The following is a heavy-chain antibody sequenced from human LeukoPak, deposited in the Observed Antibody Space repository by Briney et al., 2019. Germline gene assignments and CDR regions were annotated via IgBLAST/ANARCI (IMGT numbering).Heavy chain of an antibody. Sequence: PSETLSLTCTVSGGSISSYYWSWIRQPPGEGLEWIGYIYYTGSTNYNPSLKSRVTISLDTSKNQFSLKLSSVTAADTAVYYCARGSEYYYDSSGYYLDYWGQGTLVTVSS. CDR1: GGSISSYY. CDR2: IYYTGST. V-gene: IGHV4-59*12. CDR3: ARGSEYYYDSSGYYLDY. J-gene: IGHJ4*02. D-gene: IGHD3-22*01.